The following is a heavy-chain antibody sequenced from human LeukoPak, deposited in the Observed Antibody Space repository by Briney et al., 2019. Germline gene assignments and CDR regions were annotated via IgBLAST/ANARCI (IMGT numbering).Heavy chain of an antibody. Sequence: GGSLRLSCAASEFTFSRFWMSWVRQAPGKGLEWVANIKQDGSEKYYVDSVEGRFTISRDNAKSSLYLQMNSLRAEDTAVYYCARGRGYSYGYPIFDYWGQGTLVTVSS. CDR1: EFTFSRFW. V-gene: IGHV3-7*03. CDR3: ARGRGYSYGYPIFDY. CDR2: IKQDGSEK. D-gene: IGHD5-18*01. J-gene: IGHJ4*02.